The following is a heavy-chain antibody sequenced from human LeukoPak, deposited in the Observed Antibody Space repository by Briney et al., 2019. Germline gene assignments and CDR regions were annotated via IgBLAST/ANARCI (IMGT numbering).Heavy chain of an antibody. Sequence: PGGSLRLSCAASGFTFSSYSMNWVRQAPGKGLEWVSSISGSSSYIYYADSVKGRFTISRDNAKNSLYLQMNSLRAEDTAVYYCARNFHRRLYDSSGYYPYWGQGTLVTVSS. CDR2: ISGSSSYI. V-gene: IGHV3-21*01. CDR1: GFTFSSYS. D-gene: IGHD3-22*01. J-gene: IGHJ4*02. CDR3: ARNFHRRLYDSSGYYPY.